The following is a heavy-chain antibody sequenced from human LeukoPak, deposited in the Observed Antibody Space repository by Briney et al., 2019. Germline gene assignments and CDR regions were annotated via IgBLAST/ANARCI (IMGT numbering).Heavy chain of an antibody. Sequence: GGSLRLSCAASGFTFSSYAMSWVRQAPGKGLEWVSAISGSGGSTYYADSVKGRFTISRDNSKNTLYLQMNSLRAEDTAVYYCTKHSGIQHHYYYGMDVWGQGTTVTVS. V-gene: IGHV3-23*01. J-gene: IGHJ6*02. D-gene: IGHD1-14*01. CDR3: TKHSGIQHHYYYGMDV. CDR1: GFTFSSYA. CDR2: ISGSGGST.